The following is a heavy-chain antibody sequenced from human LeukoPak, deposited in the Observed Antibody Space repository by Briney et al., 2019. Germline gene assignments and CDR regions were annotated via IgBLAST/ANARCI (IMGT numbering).Heavy chain of an antibody. D-gene: IGHD6-19*01. J-gene: IGHJ4*02. Sequence: ASVTVSCKTSGYSFTNHALHWVRQAPGQSLEWMGWINAGNGNTEFSEEFQGRVTMTRDISESTAYMELSSLRFDDMAVYYCARVPGSGWYFFDSWGQGTLVTVSS. CDR3: ARVPGSGWYFFDS. CDR1: GYSFTNHA. V-gene: IGHV1-3*03. CDR2: INAGNGNT.